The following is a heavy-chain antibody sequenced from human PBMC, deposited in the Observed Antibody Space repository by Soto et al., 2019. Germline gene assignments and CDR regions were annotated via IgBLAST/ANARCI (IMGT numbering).Heavy chain of an antibody. J-gene: IGHJ6*02. Sequence: ASVKVSCKVSGYTLTELSMHWVRQAPGKGLEWMGGFDPEDGETIYAQKFQGRVTMTEDTSTDTAYMELSSLRSEDTAVYYCATSRYDFWSGYYTTYYYYGMDVWGQGTTVTVSS. CDR3: ATSRYDFWSGYYTTYYYYGMDV. CDR2: FDPEDGET. V-gene: IGHV1-24*01. CDR1: GYTLTELS. D-gene: IGHD3-3*01.